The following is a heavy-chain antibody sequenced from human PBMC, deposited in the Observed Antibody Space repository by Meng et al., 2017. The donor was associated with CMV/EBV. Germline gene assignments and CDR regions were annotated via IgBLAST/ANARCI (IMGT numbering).Heavy chain of an antibody. J-gene: IGHJ6*02. CDR2: IYPGDSDT. D-gene: IGHD3-3*01. Sequence: KVSCKGSGYSFTSYWIGWVRQMPGKGLEWMGIIYPGDSDTRYSPSFQGQVTISADKSISTAYLQWSSLKASDTAMYYCARSLYDFWSGYPIPYYYYGMDVWGQGTTVTVSS. CDR1: GYSFTSYW. CDR3: ARSLYDFWSGYPIPYYYYGMDV. V-gene: IGHV5-51*01.